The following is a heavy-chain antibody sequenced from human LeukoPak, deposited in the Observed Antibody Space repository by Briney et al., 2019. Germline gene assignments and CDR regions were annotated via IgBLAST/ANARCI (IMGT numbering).Heavy chain of an antibody. V-gene: IGHV3-23*01. D-gene: IGHD3-16*02. J-gene: IGHJ6*02. CDR2: ISGSGRST. CDR3: AKALDGYNGMDV. CDR1: GFTFSSYA. Sequence: GGSLRLSCAASGFTFSSYAMSWVRQAPGKGRAGVSGISGSGRSTHSADSVKGRFTISRDNPKNMLYLQMNSLRAEDTALYYCAKALDGYNGMDVWGQGTTVIVSS.